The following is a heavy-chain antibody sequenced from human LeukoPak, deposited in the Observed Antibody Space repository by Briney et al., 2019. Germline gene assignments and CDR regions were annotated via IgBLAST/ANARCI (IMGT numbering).Heavy chain of an antibody. Sequence: SVKVSCKASGFTVTSSAVQWVRQARGQRLEWIGWIVVGSGNTNYAQKFQERVTITRDMSTSTAYMELSSLRSEDTAVYYCVRDGEGVAISVNYWFDPWGQGTLVTVSS. V-gene: IGHV1-58*01. CDR2: IVVGSGNT. CDR1: GFTVTSSA. D-gene: IGHD3-10*01. CDR3: VRDGEGVAISVNYWFDP. J-gene: IGHJ5*02.